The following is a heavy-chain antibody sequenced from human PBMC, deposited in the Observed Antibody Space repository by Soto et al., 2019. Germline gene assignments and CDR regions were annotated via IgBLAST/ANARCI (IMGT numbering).Heavy chain of an antibody. D-gene: IGHD3-22*01. CDR2: INHSGST. V-gene: IGHV4-34*01. CDR1: GGSFSGYY. J-gene: IGHJ4*02. Sequence: QVQLQQWGAGLLKPSETLSLTCAVYGGSFSGYYWSWIRQPPGKGLEWIGEINHSGSTNYNPSLKVRVTMSVDSAKNQFSRKLSSVTAADRGVYYCARGLKYDSRGYYQDDYWGQGTLVTVSS. CDR3: ARGLKYDSRGYYQDDY.